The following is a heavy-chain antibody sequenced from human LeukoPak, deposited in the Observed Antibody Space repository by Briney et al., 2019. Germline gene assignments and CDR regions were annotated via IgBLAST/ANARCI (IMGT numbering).Heavy chain of an antibody. J-gene: IGHJ5*02. CDR3: ARTVQDIVATNWFDP. V-gene: IGHV4-39*01. Sequence: SETLSLTCTVSGGSISSSSYYWGWIRQPPGKGLEWIGSIYYSGSTYCNPSLKSRVTISVDTSKNQFSLKLSSVTAADTAVYYCARTVQDIVATNWFDPWGQGTLVTVSS. CDR2: IYYSGST. CDR1: GGSISSSSYY. D-gene: IGHD5-12*01.